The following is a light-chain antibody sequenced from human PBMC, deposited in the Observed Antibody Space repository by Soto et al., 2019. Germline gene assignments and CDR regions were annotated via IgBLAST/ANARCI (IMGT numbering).Light chain of an antibody. J-gene: IGKJ3*01. CDR2: SAS. Sequence: DIQMTQSPSSVSASVGDIVTITCRARQGISRWLAWYQQKPGKAPNLLIYSASTLYSGVPSRFSGSGSGTYFTLTISSLQPEDFATYYCQQADSFPLTFGPGKNVYIQ. CDR3: QQADSFPLT. CDR1: QGISRW. V-gene: IGKV1-12*01.